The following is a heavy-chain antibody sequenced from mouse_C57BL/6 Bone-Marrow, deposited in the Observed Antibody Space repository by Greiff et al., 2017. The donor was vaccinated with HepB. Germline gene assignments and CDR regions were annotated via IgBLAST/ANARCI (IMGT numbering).Heavy chain of an antibody. J-gene: IGHJ4*01. CDR1: GYTFTDYE. CDR2: IDPETGGT. V-gene: IGHV1-15*01. CDR3: TAYYSNYY. D-gene: IGHD2-5*01. Sequence: QQSGAELVRPGASVTLSCKASGYTFTDYEMHWVKQTPVHGLEWIGAIDPETGGTAYNQKFKGKAILTADKSSSTAYMELRSLTSEDSAVYYCTAYYSNYYWGQGTSVTVSS.